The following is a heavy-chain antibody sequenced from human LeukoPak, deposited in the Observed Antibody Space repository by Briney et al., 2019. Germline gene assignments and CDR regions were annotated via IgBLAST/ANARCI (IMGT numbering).Heavy chain of an antibody. V-gene: IGHV4-39*07. CDR1: GGSISSSSYY. J-gene: IGHJ5*02. Sequence: SETLSLTCTVSGGSISSSSYYWAWIRQPPGKGLEWIGTIIYSGTTYYNPSLKSRVTISVDTSKNQFSLKLSSVTAADTAVYYCARSRDYYDSSGYYYGWFDPWGQGTLVTVSS. CDR3: ARSRDYYDSSGYYYGWFDP. CDR2: IIYSGTT. D-gene: IGHD3-22*01.